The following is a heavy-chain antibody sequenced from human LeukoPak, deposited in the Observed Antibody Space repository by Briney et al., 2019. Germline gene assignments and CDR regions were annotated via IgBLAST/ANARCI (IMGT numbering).Heavy chain of an antibody. V-gene: IGHV1-2*02. CDR1: GYTFTGYY. CDR2: INPNTGGT. D-gene: IGHD3-22*01. J-gene: IGHJ4*02. CDR3: ARGGHYRLHYYESSGDY. Sequence: AASVKVSCKASGYTFTGYYMHWVRQAPGQGLEWMGWINPNTGGTNYAQKFQGRVTMTRDTSISTAYMDLSRLRSDDTAVYYCARGGHYRLHYYESSGDYWGQGTLVTVSS.